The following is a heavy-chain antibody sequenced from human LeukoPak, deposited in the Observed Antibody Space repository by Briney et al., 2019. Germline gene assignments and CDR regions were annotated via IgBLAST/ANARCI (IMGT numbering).Heavy chain of an antibody. D-gene: IGHD1-14*01. Sequence: SVKVSCRASGGTFSSYAISWVRQAPGQGLEWMGRIIPIFGTANYAQKFQGRVTITTDESTSTAYMELSSLRSEDTAVYYCARVVGGATGNNWFDPWGQGTLVTVSS. J-gene: IGHJ5*02. V-gene: IGHV1-69*05. CDR1: GGTFSSYA. CDR3: ARVVGGATGNNWFDP. CDR2: IIPIFGTA.